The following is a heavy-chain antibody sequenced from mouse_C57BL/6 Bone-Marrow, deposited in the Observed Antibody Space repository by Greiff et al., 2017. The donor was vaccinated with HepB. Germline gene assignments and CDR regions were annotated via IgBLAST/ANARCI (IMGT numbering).Heavy chain of an antibody. J-gene: IGHJ2*01. V-gene: IGHV14-2*01. CDR2: IDPEDGET. CDR1: GFNIKDYY. CDR3: ARDYDGYYVFDY. Sequence: EVQLQQSGAELVKPGASVKLSCTASGFNIKDYYMHWVKQRTEQGLEWIGRIDPEDGETKYAPNFQGKATITADTSSNTAYLQISSLTSEDTAGYYCARDYDGYYVFDYWGQGTTLTVSS. D-gene: IGHD2-3*01.